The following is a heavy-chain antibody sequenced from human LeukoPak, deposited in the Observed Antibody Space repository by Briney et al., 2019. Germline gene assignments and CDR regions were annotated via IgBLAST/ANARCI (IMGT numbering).Heavy chain of an antibody. CDR3: ARHGGSGSYHNGMDV. CDR1: GGSISSYY. J-gene: IGHJ6*02. Sequence: SETLSLTCTVSGGSISSYYWSWIRQPPGKGLEWIGYIYYSGSTNNNPSLKSRVTISVDTSKKQLSLKLNSVTAADTAVYYCARHGGSGSYHNGMDVWGQGTRVTVSS. V-gene: IGHV4-59*08. CDR2: IYYSGST. D-gene: IGHD1-26*01.